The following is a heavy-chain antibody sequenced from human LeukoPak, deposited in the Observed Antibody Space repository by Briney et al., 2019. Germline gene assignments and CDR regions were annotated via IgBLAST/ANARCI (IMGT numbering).Heavy chain of an antibody. CDR1: GYTFTSYY. D-gene: IGHD2-2*01. Sequence: ASVEVSCKASGYTFTSYYMHWVRQAPGQGLEWMGIINPSGGSTSYAQKFQGRVTMTRDTSTSTVYMELSSLRSEDTAVYYCARDCPTKIGSTTGDWFDPWGQGTLVTVSS. J-gene: IGHJ5*02. V-gene: IGHV1-46*01. CDR3: ARDCPTKIGSTTGDWFDP. CDR2: INPSGGST.